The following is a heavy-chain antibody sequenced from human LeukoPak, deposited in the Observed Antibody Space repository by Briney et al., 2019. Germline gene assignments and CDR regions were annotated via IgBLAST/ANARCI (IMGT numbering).Heavy chain of an antibody. CDR1: GFTFDDYA. J-gene: IGHJ5*02. Sequence: GGSLRLSCAASGFTFDDYAMHWVRQAPGKGLEWVSGISWNSGSIGYADSAKGRFTISRDNAKNSLYLQMNSLRAEDTALYYCAKDSQHVWSPGSGFDPWGQGTLVTVSS. CDR3: AKDSQHVWSPGSGFDP. CDR2: ISWNSGSI. D-gene: IGHD2-15*01. V-gene: IGHV3-9*01.